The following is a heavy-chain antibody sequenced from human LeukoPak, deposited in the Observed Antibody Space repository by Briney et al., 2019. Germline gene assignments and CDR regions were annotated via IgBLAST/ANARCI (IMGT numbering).Heavy chain of an antibody. CDR3: VRLNIKHCFDI. CDR1: GGSINSYY. CDR2: IYYSGST. D-gene: IGHD2/OR15-2a*01. J-gene: IGHJ3*02. V-gene: IGHV4-59*08. Sequence: SSETRSLTCTVSGGSINSYYWSWIRQPPGKGLEWIGYIYYSGSTNYNPSLKSRVTMSVDTSENQFSLKLTSVTAADTAVYYCVRLNIKHCFDIWGQGTMVTVSS.